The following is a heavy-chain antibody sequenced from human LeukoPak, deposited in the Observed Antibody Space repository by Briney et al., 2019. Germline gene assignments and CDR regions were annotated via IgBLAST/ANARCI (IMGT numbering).Heavy chain of an antibody. V-gene: IGHV3-7*04. CDR1: GFTFSSSW. D-gene: IGHD3-10*01. J-gene: IGHJ4*02. CDR2: INQDGSEK. Sequence: GGSLRLSCAASGFTFSSSWMSWVRQAPWKGLEWVANINQDGSEKYYVDSVKGRFTISRDNAKKSLSLQMNSLRAEDTAVYYRARDGALFDYWGQGTLVTVSS. CDR3: ARDGALFDY.